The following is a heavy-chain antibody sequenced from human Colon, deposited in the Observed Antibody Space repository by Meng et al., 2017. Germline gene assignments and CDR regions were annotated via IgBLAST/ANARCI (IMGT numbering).Heavy chain of an antibody. D-gene: IGHD6-19*01. CDR1: GGSISSYY. Sequence: GQLRESGPGLWKPSETLSLTCTVSGGSISSYYWSWIRQPPGKGLEWIGYISYSGSTNYNPSLKSRVTISVDTSKNRFSLRLSSVTAADTAVYYCARGIAVADNWFDPWGQGTLVTVSS. J-gene: IGHJ5*02. V-gene: IGHV4-59*01. CDR2: ISYSGST. CDR3: ARGIAVADNWFDP.